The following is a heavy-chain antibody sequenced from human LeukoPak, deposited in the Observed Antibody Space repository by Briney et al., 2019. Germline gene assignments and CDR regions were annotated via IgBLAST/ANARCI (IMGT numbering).Heavy chain of an antibody. CDR2: INPNSGGT. CDR1: GYTFTAYY. D-gene: IGHD4-23*01. V-gene: IGHV1-2*02. Sequence: ASVKVSCKASGYTFTAYYIHWVRQAPGQGLEWLGWINPNSGGTSYAQKFQGKVTMTRDTSISTAYMELSRLRSDDTAVYYCARDPYGGNSETSMRYYYYYMDVWGKGTTVTISS. J-gene: IGHJ6*03. CDR3: ARDPYGGNSETSMRYYYYYMDV.